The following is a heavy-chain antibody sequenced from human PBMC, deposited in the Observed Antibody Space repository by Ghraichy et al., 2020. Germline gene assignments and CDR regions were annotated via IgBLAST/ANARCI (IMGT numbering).Heavy chain of an antibody. CDR1: GFTFSHYF. J-gene: IGHJ4*02. V-gene: IGHV3-11*01. CDR3: ARGVLVPAADY. D-gene: IGHD2-2*01. CDR2: ISSSGTTT. Sequence: GESLNISCAASGFTFSHYFMSWIRQAPGKGLEWVSYISSSGTTTYYADSVKGRFTISRDNAEKSLYLQMNSLRAEDTAVYYCARGVLVPAADYWVQGSLVTVSS.